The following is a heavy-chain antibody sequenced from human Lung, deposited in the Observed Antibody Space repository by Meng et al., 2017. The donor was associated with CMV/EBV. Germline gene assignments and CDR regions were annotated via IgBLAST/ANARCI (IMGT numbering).Heavy chain of an antibody. Sequence: SETLSLTCAVYGGSFSGYYWSWIRQPPGKGLEWIGEINHSGSTNYNPSLKSRVTISADTSKNQFSLNLSYVTAADTAVYYCARDYYDSSGYLNWGQGTLVTVSS. CDR2: INHSGST. CDR1: GGSFSGYY. J-gene: IGHJ4*02. V-gene: IGHV4-34*01. CDR3: ARDYYDSSGYLN. D-gene: IGHD3-22*01.